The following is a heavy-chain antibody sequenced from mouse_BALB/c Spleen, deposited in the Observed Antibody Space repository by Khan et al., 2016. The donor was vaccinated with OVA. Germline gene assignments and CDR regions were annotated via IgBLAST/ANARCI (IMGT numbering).Heavy chain of an antibody. CDR1: GYTFTDYN. CDR2: IYPYNGGT. CDR3: ARSRGPGYDYCLDY. V-gene: IGHV1S29*02. D-gene: IGHD2-4*01. Sequence: VQLQQSGPELVKPGASVKISCKASGYTFTDYNMHWVKQSHGQSLEWIGYIYPYNGGTGYNQKFKSKATLTVDSSSSTAYMELRSLTSDDSAVYYWARSRGPGYDYCLDYWGQGTTLTVSS. J-gene: IGHJ2*01.